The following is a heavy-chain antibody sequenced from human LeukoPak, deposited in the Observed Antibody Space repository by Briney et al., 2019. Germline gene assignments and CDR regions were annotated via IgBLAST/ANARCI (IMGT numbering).Heavy chain of an antibody. CDR1: GFTFSSFV. Sequence: GGSLRLSCAASGFTFSSFVMYWVRQAPGKGLEYVSAISSNGGSTYYANSVKGRFTISRDNSKNTLYLQMGSLRADDMAVYYCASGVVPYYYYYMDVWGKGTTVTVSS. CDR2: ISSNGGST. V-gene: IGHV3-64*01. J-gene: IGHJ6*03. D-gene: IGHD3-16*01. CDR3: ASGVVPYYYYYMDV.